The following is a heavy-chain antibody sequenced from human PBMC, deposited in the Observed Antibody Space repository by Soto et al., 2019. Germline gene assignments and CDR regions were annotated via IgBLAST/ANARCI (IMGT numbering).Heavy chain of an antibody. Sequence: GGSLRLSCAASGFTFSSYSMNWVRQAPGKGLEWVSYISSSSTIYYADSVKGRFTISRDNAKNSLYLQMNSLRDEDTAVYYCAKDTYYYDSSANSSPDYWGKGTLVPVSS. V-gene: IGHV3-48*02. CDR3: AKDTYYYDSSANSSPDY. D-gene: IGHD3-22*01. J-gene: IGHJ4*02. CDR1: GFTFSSYS. CDR2: ISSSSTI.